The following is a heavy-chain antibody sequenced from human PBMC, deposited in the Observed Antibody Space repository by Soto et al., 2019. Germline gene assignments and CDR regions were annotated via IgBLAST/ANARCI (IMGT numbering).Heavy chain of an antibody. CDR3: ARESEDLTSNFDY. CDR1: GFTFTRYS. V-gene: IGHV3-21*06. J-gene: IGHJ4*02. CDR2: ISSTTNYI. Sequence: VRLSCAASGFTFTRYSMNWVRQAPGKGLEWVSSISSTTNYIYYGDSMKGRFTISRDNAKNSLYLEMNSLRAEDTAVYYCARESEDLTSNFDYWGQGTLVTVSS.